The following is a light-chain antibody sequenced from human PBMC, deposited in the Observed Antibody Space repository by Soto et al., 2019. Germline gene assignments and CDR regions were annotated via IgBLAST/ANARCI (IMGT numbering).Light chain of an antibody. J-gene: IGKJ5*01. CDR3: QHYGNSPPIP. CDR1: QSISSSS. CDR2: GAS. V-gene: IGKV3-20*01. Sequence: EIVLTQSPGTLSLSPGERATLSCRASQSISSSSFSWYQQKAGQPPRLLIYGASTRAPGIPDRFSGSGSGTDFSLIISRLEPEDFAVYYCQHYGNSPPIPFGQGTRLEIK.